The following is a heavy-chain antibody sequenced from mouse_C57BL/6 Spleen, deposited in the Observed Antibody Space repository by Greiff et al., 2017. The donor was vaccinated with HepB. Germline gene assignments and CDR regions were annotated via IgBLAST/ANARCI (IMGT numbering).Heavy chain of an antibody. V-gene: IGHV3-6*01. J-gene: IGHJ4*01. D-gene: IGHD4-1*02. CDR1: GYSITSGYY. CDR3: ARDLQLTYAMDY. CDR2: ISYDGSN. Sequence: DVKLVESGPGLVKPSQSLSLTCSVTGYSITSGYYWNWIRQFPGNKLEWMGYISYDGSNNYNPSLKNRISITRDTSKNQFFLKLNSVTTEDTATYYCARDLQLTYAMDYWGQGTSVTVSS.